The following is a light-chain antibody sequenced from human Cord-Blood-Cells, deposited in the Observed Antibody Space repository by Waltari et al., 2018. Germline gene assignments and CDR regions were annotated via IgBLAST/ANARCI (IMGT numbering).Light chain of an antibody. V-gene: IGKV3-15*01. CDR1: QSVSSN. Sequence: EIVMTQTPATPSLSPGERATLSCRASQSVSSNLARYQQQPGQAPRLLIYGASARATGIPARFSGSGSGTEFTLTISSLQSEDFAVYYCQQYNNWPPWTFGQGTKVEIK. J-gene: IGKJ1*01. CDR3: QQYNNWPPWT. CDR2: GAS.